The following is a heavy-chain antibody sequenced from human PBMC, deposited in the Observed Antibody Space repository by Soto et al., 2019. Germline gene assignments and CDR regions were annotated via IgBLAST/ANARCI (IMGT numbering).Heavy chain of an antibody. Sequence: SVKVSCKASGGTFSSYTISWVRQAPGQGLEWMGRIIPILGIANYAQKFQGRVTITADKSTSTAYMELSSLRSEDTAVYYCARGAVVGSYNWFDPWGQGTLVTVSS. D-gene: IGHD2-2*01. CDR2: IIPILGIA. CDR1: GGTFSSYT. V-gene: IGHV1-69*02. J-gene: IGHJ5*02. CDR3: ARGAVVGSYNWFDP.